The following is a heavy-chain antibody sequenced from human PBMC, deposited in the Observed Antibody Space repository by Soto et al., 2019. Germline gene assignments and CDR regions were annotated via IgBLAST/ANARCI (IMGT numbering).Heavy chain of an antibody. CDR3: ASATVVAATFDF. V-gene: IGHV3-21*01. CDR1: GFAFRSYN. CDR2: ISSGSSNI. Sequence: PGGSLTLSCAASGFAFRSYNMNWVRQAPGKGLEWVASISSGSSNIYYADSVKGRFTISRDNAKNSLFLQMDRLRAEDSAVYYCASATVVAATFDFCGQGTLVTVSS. D-gene: IGHD2-15*01. J-gene: IGHJ4*02.